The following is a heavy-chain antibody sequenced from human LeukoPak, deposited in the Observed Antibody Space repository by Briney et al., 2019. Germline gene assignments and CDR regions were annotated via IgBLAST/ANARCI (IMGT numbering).Heavy chain of an antibody. CDR3: AKAKLKPDAFDI. CDR2: IRYDGGNK. V-gene: IGHV3-30*02. Sequence: GGSLRLSCAASGFTFSNYDMHWVRQAPGKGLEWVAFIRYDGGNKYYADSVKGRFTISRDNSKNTLYLQMNSLRAEDTAVYYCAKAKLKPDAFDIWGQGTMVTVSS. CDR1: GFTFSNYD. J-gene: IGHJ3*02. D-gene: IGHD1-14*01.